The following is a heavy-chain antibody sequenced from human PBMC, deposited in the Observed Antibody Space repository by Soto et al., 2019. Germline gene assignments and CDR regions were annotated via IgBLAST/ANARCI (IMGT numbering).Heavy chain of an antibody. D-gene: IGHD3-10*01. J-gene: IGHJ6*03. CDR3: AKVFYYGSGSYSNRVYYMDV. CDR2: ISGSGGST. CDR1: GFTLIIDG. Sequence: HPASSLRLSFAALGFTLIIDGLNGARQAQSKGQEWVSAISGSGGSTYYADSVKGRFTISRDNSKNTLYLQMNSLRAEDTAVYYCAKVFYYGSGSYSNRVYYMDVWGKGTTVTVSS. V-gene: IGHV3-23*01.